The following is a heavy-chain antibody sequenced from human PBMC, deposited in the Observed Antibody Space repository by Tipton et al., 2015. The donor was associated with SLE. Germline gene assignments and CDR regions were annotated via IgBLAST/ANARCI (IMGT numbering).Heavy chain of an antibody. Sequence: TLSLTCAVSGGSIISDGSITSGGYSWSWIRQPPGKGLEWIGHIYQSGSTYYNPSLKSRLTISVDRSKNQFSLNLTSVTAADTAVYYCARVLDCSGHSCCSPWFDPWGQGSLVTVSS. V-gene: IGHV4-30-2*01. CDR1: GGSIISDGSITSGGYS. CDR2: IYQSGST. D-gene: IGHD2-15*01. CDR3: ARVLDCSGHSCCSPWFDP. J-gene: IGHJ5*02.